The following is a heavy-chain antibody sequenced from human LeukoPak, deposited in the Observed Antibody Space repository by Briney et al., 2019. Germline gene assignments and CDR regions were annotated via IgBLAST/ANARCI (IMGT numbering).Heavy chain of an antibody. V-gene: IGHV1-69*05. CDR2: IIPIFGTA. J-gene: IGHJ4*02. CDR1: GGTYSSYA. CDR3: ARERGQLLLTY. Sequence: SVKVSCKASGGTYSSYAISWVRQAPGQGLEWMGGIIPIFGTANYAQKFQGRVTITTDESTSTAYMELSSLRSEDTAMYYCARERGQLLLTYWGQGTLVTVSS. D-gene: IGHD2-2*01.